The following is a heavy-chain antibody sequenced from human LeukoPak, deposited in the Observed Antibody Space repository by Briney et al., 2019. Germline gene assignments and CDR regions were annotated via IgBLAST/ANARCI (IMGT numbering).Heavy chain of an antibody. CDR3: ARALDDSSGPG. Sequence: SETLSLTCAVNGGSFSGYYWSWTRQPPGKGLEWIGEINHSGSTNYNPSLKSRVTISVDTSKNQFSLKLSSVTAADTAVYYCARALDDSSGPGWGQGTLVTVSS. V-gene: IGHV4-34*01. J-gene: IGHJ4*02. CDR1: GGSFSGYY. D-gene: IGHD3-22*01. CDR2: INHSGST.